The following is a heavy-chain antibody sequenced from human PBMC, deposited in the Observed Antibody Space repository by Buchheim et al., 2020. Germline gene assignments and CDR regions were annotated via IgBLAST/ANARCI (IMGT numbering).Heavy chain of an antibody. CDR3: ARISKAYDSSYNGFDP. J-gene: IGHJ5*02. CDR1: GYTFTSYY. V-gene: IGHV1-46*01. CDR2: INPSGGST. Sequence: QVQLVQSGAEVKKPGASVKVSCKASGYTFTSYYMHWVRQAPGQGLEWMGIINPSGGSTSYAQKFQGRVTMTRDTSTSTVYLELSSLRSEDTAVYYCARISKAYDSSYNGFDPWGQGTL. D-gene: IGHD3-22*01.